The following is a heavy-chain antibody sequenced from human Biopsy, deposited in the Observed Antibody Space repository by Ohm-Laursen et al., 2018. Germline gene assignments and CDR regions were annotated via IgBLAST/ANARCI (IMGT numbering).Heavy chain of an antibody. J-gene: IGHJ5*02. V-gene: IGHV4-59*04. Sequence: GTLSLTCRVSGGSIISYYWTWIRQPPGKGLEWIGHVYNGGITNYNPSLQSRVTMSVDTSKNQFSLNLTSVTAADTAVYYCARHPTGFWFDPWGQGTLVIVSS. CDR1: GGSIISYY. CDR2: VYNGGIT. CDR3: ARHPTGFWFDP.